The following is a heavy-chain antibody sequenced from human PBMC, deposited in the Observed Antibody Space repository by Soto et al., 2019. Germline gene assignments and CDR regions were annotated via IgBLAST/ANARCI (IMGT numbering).Heavy chain of an antibody. D-gene: IGHD3-22*01. Sequence: QVQLVQSGAEVKKPGSSVKVSCKASGGTFNNYVVNWVRQAPGQGLEWMGGILPIFATAYYTQRFQGRVTITADESTNTAYMELSSLRSEDTAIYYCARGGSGYTWFNEFWGQGTLVTVSS. CDR2: ILPIFATA. CDR1: GGTFNNYV. V-gene: IGHV1-69*01. CDR3: ARGGSGYTWFNEF. J-gene: IGHJ4*02.